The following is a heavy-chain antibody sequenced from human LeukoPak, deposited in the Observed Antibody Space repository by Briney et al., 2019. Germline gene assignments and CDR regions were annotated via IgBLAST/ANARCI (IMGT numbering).Heavy chain of an antibody. CDR2: ISPKSGDT. CDR3: ARDDVRTGVVIIPWETNYGIDV. Sequence: ASVKVSCWASGYPFTDYYVHWVRQAPGQGLEWVGRISPKSGDTHYARKFLGRVTMTRDTSISAAYMELSSLRSDDTAVYYCARDDVRTGVVIIPWETNYGIDVWGQGTTVAVSS. J-gene: IGHJ6*02. CDR1: GYPFTDYY. D-gene: IGHD2/OR15-2a*01. V-gene: IGHV1-2*06.